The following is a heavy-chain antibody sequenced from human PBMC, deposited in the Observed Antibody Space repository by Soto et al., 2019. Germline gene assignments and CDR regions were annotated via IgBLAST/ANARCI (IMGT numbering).Heavy chain of an antibody. V-gene: IGHV2-26*01. CDR3: ARSISLPASADNWFDP. CDR2: IHSDGAK. Sequence: SGPTLVNPTETLTLTCTVSGFSLSNAGSGVSWIRQTPGKAREWLAHIHSDGAKTYSSSLQSRLTISRDYSRRQVVLTLTKLDPMDTATYYCARSISLPASADNWFDPWGQGTPVTVSS. CDR1: GFSLSNAGSG. J-gene: IGHJ5*02. D-gene: IGHD2-2*01.